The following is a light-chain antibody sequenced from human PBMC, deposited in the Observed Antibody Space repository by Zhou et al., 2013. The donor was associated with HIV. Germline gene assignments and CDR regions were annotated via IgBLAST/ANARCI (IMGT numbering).Light chain of an antibody. CDR1: QTIRNY. V-gene: IGKV1-39*01. CDR3: QQSYSNPPT. CDR2: SAS. J-gene: IGKJ5*01. Sequence: DIQMTQSPSSLSASVGDRVIIACRASQTIRNYLNWYQQKPGKAPHLLIYSASNLQSGVPSRFSGSGSGTEFTLTISSLQAEDFATYYCQQSYSNPPTFGPGTRLEIE.